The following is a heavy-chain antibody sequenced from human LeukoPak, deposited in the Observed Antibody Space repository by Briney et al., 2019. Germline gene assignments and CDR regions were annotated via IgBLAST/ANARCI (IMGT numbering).Heavy chain of an antibody. V-gene: IGHV1-18*01. D-gene: IGHD3-10*01. J-gene: IGHJ3*02. CDR1: DYAFTSYG. CDR3: ARSSFPKAFDI. Sequence: ASAKVSCKAFDYAFTSYGISWVRQAPGQGLEWMGWISSYNRNTNYAQKCQDRVTMTTDTSPSTAYMELRRLRSDDTAMYYCARSSFPKAFDIWGQGTVVTVSS. CDR2: ISSYNRNT.